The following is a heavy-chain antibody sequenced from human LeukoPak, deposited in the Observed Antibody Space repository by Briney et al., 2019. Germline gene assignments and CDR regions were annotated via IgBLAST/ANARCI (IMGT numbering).Heavy chain of an antibody. Sequence: GGSLRLSCAASGFTFSDYYMSWIRQAPGKGLEWVSYISSSGSTIYYADSVKGRFTISRDNAKNSLYLQMNSLRAEDTAVYYCARDTPAGEYDFWSGYYYYYYMDVWGKGTTVTVSS. J-gene: IGHJ6*03. D-gene: IGHD3-3*01. CDR3: ARDTPAGEYDFWSGYYYYYYMDV. CDR1: GFTFSDYY. CDR2: ISSSGSTI. V-gene: IGHV3-11*04.